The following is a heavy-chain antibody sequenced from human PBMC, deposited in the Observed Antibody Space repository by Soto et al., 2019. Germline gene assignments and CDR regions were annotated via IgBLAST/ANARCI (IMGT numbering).Heavy chain of an antibody. D-gene: IGHD2-2*01. CDR1: GFTFDDYG. CDR3: ARESIGYCSSTSCPARRYYYYYYMDV. Sequence: PGGSLRLSCAASGFTFDDYGMSWVRQAPGKGLEWVSGINCNGGSTGYADSVKGRFTISRDNAKNSLYLQMNSLRAEDTALYHCARESIGYCSSTSCPARRYYYYYYMDVWGKGTTVTVSS. CDR2: INCNGGST. V-gene: IGHV3-20*01. J-gene: IGHJ6*03.